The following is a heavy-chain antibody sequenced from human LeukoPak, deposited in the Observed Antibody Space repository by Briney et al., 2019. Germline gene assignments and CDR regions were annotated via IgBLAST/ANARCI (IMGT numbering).Heavy chain of an antibody. D-gene: IGHD3-22*01. J-gene: IGHJ4*02. CDR3: ARPATGYYDSSGYYYVDY. Sequence: PGGSLRLSCAASGFTFSDYYMSWIRQAPGKGLEWVSYISSSGSTIYYADSVKGRFTISRDNAKNSLYLQMNSLRAEDTAVYYCARPATGYYDSSGYYYVDYWGQGTLVTVSS. CDR2: ISSSGSTI. CDR1: GFTFSDYY. V-gene: IGHV3-11*01.